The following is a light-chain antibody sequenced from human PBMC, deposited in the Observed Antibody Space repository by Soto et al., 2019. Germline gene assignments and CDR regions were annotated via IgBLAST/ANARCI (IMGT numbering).Light chain of an antibody. J-gene: IGKJ4*01. CDR3: QQYKNWPPLT. CDR1: QSVSSN. CDR2: GAS. V-gene: IGKV3-15*01. Sequence: EIVMTQSPATLSVSPGERATLSCRASQSVSSNLAWYHQKPGQVPRLLIYGASTRATGIPARFSGSGSGTEFTLSISSLQSEDFAVYYCQQYKNWPPLTFGGGTKVEIK.